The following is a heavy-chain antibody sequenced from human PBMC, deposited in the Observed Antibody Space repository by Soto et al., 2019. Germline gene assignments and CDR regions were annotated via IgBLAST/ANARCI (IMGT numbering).Heavy chain of an antibody. J-gene: IGHJ2*01. CDR2: INPNSGGT. CDR3: ARDLVYDYVWGSYYVGWYFDL. D-gene: IGHD3-16*01. Sequence: QVQLVQSGAEVKKPGASVKVSCKASGYTFTGYYMHWVRQAPGQGLEWMGWINPNSGGTNYAQKFKGRVTMTRDTSISTAYMELSRLRSDDTAVYYCARDLVYDYVWGSYYVGWYFDLWGRGTLVTVSS. CDR1: GYTFTGYY. V-gene: IGHV1-2*02.